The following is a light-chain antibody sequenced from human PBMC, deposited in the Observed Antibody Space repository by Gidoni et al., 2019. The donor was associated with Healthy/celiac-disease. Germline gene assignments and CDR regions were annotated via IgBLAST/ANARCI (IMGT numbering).Light chain of an antibody. Sequence: DIQMPQSPSSLSASVGDRVTITCRASQSISSYLDWYQQKPGKAPKLLIYPASSLQSGVTSRFSGSGSGTDFTLTISSRQPEDFATYYCQQSHSTPFTFGPGTKVDIK. V-gene: IGKV1-39*01. CDR1: QSISSY. J-gene: IGKJ3*01. CDR2: PAS. CDR3: QQSHSTPFT.